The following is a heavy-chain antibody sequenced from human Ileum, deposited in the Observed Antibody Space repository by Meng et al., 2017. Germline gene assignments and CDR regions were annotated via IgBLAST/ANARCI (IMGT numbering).Heavy chain of an antibody. CDR3: ARDHWGSLDY. V-gene: IGHV4-61*08. Sequence: QVQLQESGPGLVRPSETLSPICTVSGGSVSSAGYQWGWIRQPPGKGLEWIGYASTNYNPSLKSRVTISLDTSKNQFSLKLSSVTAADTAVYYCARDHWGSLDYWGQGILVTVSS. J-gene: IGHJ4*02. CDR2: AST. CDR1: GGSVSSAGYQ. D-gene: IGHD7-27*01.